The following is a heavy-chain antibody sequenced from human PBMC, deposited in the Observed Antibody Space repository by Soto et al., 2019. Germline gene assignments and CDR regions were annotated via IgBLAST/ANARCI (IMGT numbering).Heavy chain of an antibody. CDR3: AREVSLGEYSSSWPNWFDP. V-gene: IGHV4-59*01. Sequence: SETLSLTCTVSGGSISSCYWSWIRQPPGKGLEWIGYIYYSGSTNYNPSLKSRVTISVDTSKNQFSLKLSSVTAADTAVYYCAREVSLGEYSSSWPNWFDPWGLGTLVTVSS. J-gene: IGHJ5*02. CDR1: GGSISSCY. D-gene: IGHD6-13*01. CDR2: IYYSGST.